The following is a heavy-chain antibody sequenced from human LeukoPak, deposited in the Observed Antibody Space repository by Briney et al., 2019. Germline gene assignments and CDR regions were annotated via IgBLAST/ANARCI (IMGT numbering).Heavy chain of an antibody. CDR2: IIPIFGTA. Sequence: ASVKVSCKASGGTFSSYAISWVRQAPGQGLEWMGGIIPIFGTANYAQKLQGRVTMTTDTSTSTAYMELRSLRSDDTAVYYCARSRGSSDYGDPSDYWGQGTLVTVSS. D-gene: IGHD4-17*01. CDR1: GGTFSSYA. J-gene: IGHJ4*02. V-gene: IGHV1-69*05. CDR3: ARSRGSSDYGDPSDY.